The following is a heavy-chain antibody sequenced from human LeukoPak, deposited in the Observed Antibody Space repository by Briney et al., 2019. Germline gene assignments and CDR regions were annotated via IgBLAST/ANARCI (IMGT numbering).Heavy chain of an antibody. CDR3: AKGVWFGELSNGMDV. CDR1: GFTFSSYG. D-gene: IGHD3-10*01. V-gene: IGHV3-30*02. CDR2: IWYDGSNK. J-gene: IGHJ6*02. Sequence: GGSLRLSCAASGFTFSSYGMHWVRQAPGKGLEWVAVIWYDGSNKYYADSVKGRFTISRDNSKNTLYLQMNSLRAEDTAVYYCAKGVWFGELSNGMDVWGQGTTVTVSS.